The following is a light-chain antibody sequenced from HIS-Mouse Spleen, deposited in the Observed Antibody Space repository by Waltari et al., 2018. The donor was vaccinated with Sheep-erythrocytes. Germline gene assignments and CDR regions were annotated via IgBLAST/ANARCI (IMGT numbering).Light chain of an antibody. CDR3: CSYAGSYNHV. V-gene: IGLV2-11*01. CDR2: DVS. J-gene: IGLJ1*01. CDR1: SSDGRGYNY. Sequence: QSALTQPRSVSGSPGQSVTIPCTGTSSDGRGYNYVPWYQQHPGKAPKLMIYDVSKRPSGVPDRFSGSKSGNTASLTISGLQAEDEADYYCCSYAGSYNHVFATGTKVTVL.